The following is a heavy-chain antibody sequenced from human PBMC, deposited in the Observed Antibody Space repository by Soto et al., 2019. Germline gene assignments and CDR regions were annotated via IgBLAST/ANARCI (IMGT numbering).Heavy chain of an antibody. V-gene: IGHV3-30-3*01. CDR3: ARGTIFGAVPPFDY. CDR2: ISYDGSNK. D-gene: IGHD3-3*01. J-gene: IGHJ4*02. CDR1: GFTFSSYA. Sequence: PGGSLRLSCSASGFTFSSYAMHWVRQAPGKGLEWVAVISYDGSNKYYADSVKGRFTISRDNSKNTLYLQMNSLRAEDTAVYYWARGTIFGAVPPFDYWGQGTLVTVSS.